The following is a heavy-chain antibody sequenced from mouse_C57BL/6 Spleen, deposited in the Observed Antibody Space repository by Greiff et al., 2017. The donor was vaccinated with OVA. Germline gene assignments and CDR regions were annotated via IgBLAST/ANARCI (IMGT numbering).Heavy chain of an antibody. V-gene: IGHV5-16*01. J-gene: IGHJ4*01. CDR1: GFTFSDYY. CDR3: ARDSYYYGSSHAMDY. CDR2: INYDGSST. Sequence: EVMLVESEGGLVQPGSSMKLSCTASGFTFSDYYMAWVRQVPEKGLEWVANINYDGSSTYYLDSLKSRFIISRDNAKNILYLQMSSLTSEDTATYYCARDSYYYGSSHAMDYWGQGTSVTVSS. D-gene: IGHD1-1*01.